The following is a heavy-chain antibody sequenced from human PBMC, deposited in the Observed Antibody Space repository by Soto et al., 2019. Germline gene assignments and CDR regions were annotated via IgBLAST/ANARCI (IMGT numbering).Heavy chain of an antibody. V-gene: IGHV3-23*01. CDR3: AKGGNSGFFDY. D-gene: IGHD4-4*01. CDR1: WFTLSSHA. CDR2: ISGSGGST. Sequence: SPRLSLAASWFTLSSHAKSWVPQAPGKGLEWVSAISGSGGSTYYADSVKGRFTISRDNSKNTLYLQMNSLRAEDTAVYYCAKGGNSGFFDYWGQGTLVTVSS. J-gene: IGHJ4*02.